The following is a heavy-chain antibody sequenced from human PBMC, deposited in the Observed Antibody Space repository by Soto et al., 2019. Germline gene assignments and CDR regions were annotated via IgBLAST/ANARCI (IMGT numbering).Heavy chain of an antibody. D-gene: IGHD7-27*01. J-gene: IGHJ4*02. CDR2: IWYDSSKK. Sequence: QVVLVESGGGVVQPGRSLRLSCAASGFTFSGHGMHWVRQAPGKGLQWVATIWYDSSKKYYGDSVKGRFSISRDNSMNTLYLQMSSLRAEDTAVYYCARLTGDLLPIDYWGQGTLVTVSS. CDR1: GFTFSGHG. CDR3: ARLTGDLLPIDY. V-gene: IGHV3-33*01.